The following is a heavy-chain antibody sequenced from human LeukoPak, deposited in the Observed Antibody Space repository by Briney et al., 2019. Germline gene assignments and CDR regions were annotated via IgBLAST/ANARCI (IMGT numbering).Heavy chain of an antibody. CDR1: GFTFSSYG. J-gene: IGHJ4*02. CDR2: ISRSGGTT. CDR3: ARRDSLRVHYFDY. Sequence: GGSLRLSCAASGFTFSSYGMSWVRQAPGKGLEWVSVISRSGGTTYYADSVKGRFTISRDNSKNTLYLQMNSLRAEDTAVYYCARRDSLRVHYFDYWGQGTLVTVSS. D-gene: IGHD4-17*01. V-gene: IGHV3-23*01.